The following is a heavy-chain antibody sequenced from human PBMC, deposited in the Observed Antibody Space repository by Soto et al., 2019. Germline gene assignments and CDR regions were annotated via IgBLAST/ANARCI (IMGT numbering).Heavy chain of an antibody. J-gene: IGHJ5*02. V-gene: IGHV4-31*03. CDR3: ARGPTYYQDSIGYQPFHP. Sequence: QVQLQESGPGLVEPSQTLSLICTVSGASIITDGYYWTWIRQHPGKGLEWLGYIHYSGGATYSPSYNPSIQSRIAISVDISKSLFSLKLTSVTAADTAVYYCARGPTYYQDSIGYQPFHPGGQGTLVTVSS. CDR1: GASIITDGYY. CDR2: IHYSGGATYSP. D-gene: IGHD3-22*01.